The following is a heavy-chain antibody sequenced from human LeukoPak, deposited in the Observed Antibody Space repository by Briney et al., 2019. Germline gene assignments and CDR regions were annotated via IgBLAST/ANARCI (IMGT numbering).Heavy chain of an antibody. CDR2: LSGSGGST. Sequence: GGSLRLSCAASGFTFGSYAMSWVRQAPGKGLEWVSALSGSGGSTYYADSVKGRFSISRDNSKNTLYLQMNSLRDEDTAVYYCARACSSSWYDYWGQGTLVTVSA. J-gene: IGHJ4*02. V-gene: IGHV3-23*01. D-gene: IGHD6-13*01. CDR1: GFTFGSYA. CDR3: ARACSSSWYDY.